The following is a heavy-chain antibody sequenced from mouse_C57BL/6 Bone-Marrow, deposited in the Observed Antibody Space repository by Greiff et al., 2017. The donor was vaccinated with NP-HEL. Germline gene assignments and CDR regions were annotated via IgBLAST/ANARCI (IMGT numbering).Heavy chain of an antibody. J-gene: IGHJ3*01. CDR3: SNYDAY. V-gene: IGHV1-64*01. D-gene: IGHD2-5*01. CDR1: GYTFTSYW. CDR2: IHPNSGST. Sequence: QVQLKESGAELVKPGASVKLSCKASGYTFTSYWMHWVKQRPGQGLEWIGMIHPNSGSTNYNEKFKSKATLTVDKSSSTAYMQLSSLTSEDSAVYYCSNYDAYWGQGTLVTVSA.